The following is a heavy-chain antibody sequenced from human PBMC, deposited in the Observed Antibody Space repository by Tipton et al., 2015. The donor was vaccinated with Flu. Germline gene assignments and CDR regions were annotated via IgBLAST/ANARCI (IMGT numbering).Heavy chain of an antibody. CDR1: GDSISSRYY. CDR3: SRSTYYYGSGSSDY. J-gene: IGHJ4*02. D-gene: IGHD3-10*01. Sequence: TLSLTCAVSGDSISSRYYWGWIRQPPGRGLEWIGNIHHSGNTYYNPSLKSRVTISVDTSKNQFSLKLRSVTAADTAVYYCSRSTYYYGSGSSDYWGQGTLVTVSS. V-gene: IGHV4-38-2*01. CDR2: IHHSGNT.